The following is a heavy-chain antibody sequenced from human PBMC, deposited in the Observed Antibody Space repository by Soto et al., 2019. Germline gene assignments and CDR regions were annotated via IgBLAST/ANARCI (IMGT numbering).Heavy chain of an antibody. CDR1: GGSFSGYY. CDR3: ARRSRWLQLRYYGMDV. CDR2: INHSGST. D-gene: IGHD5-12*01. Sequence: SETLSLTCAVYGGSFSGYYWSWIRQPPRKGLEWIGEINHSGSTNYNPSLKSRVTISVDTSKNQFSLKLSSVTAADTAVYYCARRSRWLQLRYYGMDVWGQGTTVTVSS. J-gene: IGHJ6*02. V-gene: IGHV4-34*01.